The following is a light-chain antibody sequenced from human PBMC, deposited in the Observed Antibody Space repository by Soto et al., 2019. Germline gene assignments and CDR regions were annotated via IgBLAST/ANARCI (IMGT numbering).Light chain of an antibody. J-gene: IGKJ1*01. V-gene: IGKV1-5*03. Sequence: DIQMTQSPSTLSASVGERVTITCRASQSISSWLAWYQQKPGKAPKLLIYKASSLESGVPSRFSGSGSGTEFTLTISSLQPDDFANYYCQQYNSYSETFGQGTKVEIK. CDR3: QQYNSYSET. CDR2: KAS. CDR1: QSISSW.